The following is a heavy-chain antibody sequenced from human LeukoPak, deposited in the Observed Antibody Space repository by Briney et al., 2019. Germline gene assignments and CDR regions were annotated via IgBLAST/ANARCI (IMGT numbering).Heavy chain of an antibody. CDR1: GGTFSSYA. CDR3: ARLLWFGELLGSWFDP. D-gene: IGHD3-10*01. J-gene: IGHJ5*02. CDR2: IIPIFGTA. V-gene: IGHV1-69*05. Sequence: SVKVSCKASGGTFSSYAISWVRQAPGQGLEWMGRIIPIFGTANYAQKFQGRVTITTDESTSTAYMELSSLRSEDTAVYYCARLLWFGELLGSWFDPWGQGTLVTVSS.